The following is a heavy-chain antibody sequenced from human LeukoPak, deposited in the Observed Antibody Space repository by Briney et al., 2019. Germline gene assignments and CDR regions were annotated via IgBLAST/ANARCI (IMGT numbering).Heavy chain of an antibody. CDR1: GGSNSSYY. CDR2: INPSGDT. J-gene: IGHJ5*02. Sequence: SEILSLTCTVSGGSNSSYYWSWIRQPAGKGLEWLGRINPSGDTNYSPSLKGRVTVSVDTSRNQFSLKLNSVTAADTAVYYCARDLGGGWFDPWGQGTLVTVSS. V-gene: IGHV4-4*07. CDR3: ARDLGGGWFDP.